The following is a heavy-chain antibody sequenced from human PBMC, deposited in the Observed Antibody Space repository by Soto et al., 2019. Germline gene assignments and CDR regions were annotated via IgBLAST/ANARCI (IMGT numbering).Heavy chain of an antibody. V-gene: IGHV1-69*08. D-gene: IGHD3-10*01. CDR2: IIPILGIA. Sequence: QVQLVQSGAEVKKPGSSVKVSCKASGGTFSSYTISWVRQAPGQGLEWMGRIIPILGIANYAQKFQGRVTITADKSTSTAYMELSSLRSEDTAVYSCARDEYYYGSGAFFDYWGQGTLVTVSS. CDR3: ARDEYYYGSGAFFDY. J-gene: IGHJ4*02. CDR1: GGTFSSYT.